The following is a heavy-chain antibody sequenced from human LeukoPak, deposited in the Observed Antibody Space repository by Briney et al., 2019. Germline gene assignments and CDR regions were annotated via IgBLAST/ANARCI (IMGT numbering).Heavy chain of an antibody. V-gene: IGHV3-48*04. D-gene: IGHD3-22*01. CDR3: AKDDNYYYDSSGPFQH. CDR2: ISSSSSTI. J-gene: IGHJ1*01. Sequence: PGGSLRLSCAASGFTFSSYSMNWVRQAPGKGLEWVSYISSSSSTIYYADSVKGRFTISRDNAKNSLYLQMNSLRAEDTALYYCAKDDNYYYDSSGPFQHWGQGTLVTVSS. CDR1: GFTFSSYS.